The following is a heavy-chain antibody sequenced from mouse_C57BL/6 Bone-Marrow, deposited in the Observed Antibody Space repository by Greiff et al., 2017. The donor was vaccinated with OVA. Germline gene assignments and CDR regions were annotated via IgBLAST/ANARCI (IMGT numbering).Heavy chain of an antibody. J-gene: IGHJ2*01. CDR3: ARGEYGKPRDFYY. CDR1: GYTFTSYL. V-gene: IGHV1-7*01. Sequence: QVQLQQSGAELAKPGASVKLSCKASGYTFTSYLMHWVKQRPGQGLEWIGYINPSSGYTKYNQKFKDKATLTADKSSSTAYMQLSSLTYEDSAVYYCARGEYGKPRDFYYWGQGTTLTVSS. D-gene: IGHD2-1*01. CDR2: INPSSGYT.